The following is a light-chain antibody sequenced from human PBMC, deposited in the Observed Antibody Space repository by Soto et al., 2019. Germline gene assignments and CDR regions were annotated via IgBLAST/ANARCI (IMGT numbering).Light chain of an antibody. CDR1: QSLFSY. CDR3: RHRRNLPMT. CDR2: DAS. V-gene: IGKV3-11*01. J-gene: IGKJ3*01. Sequence: EIVLTQSQATLSLSPGERATLSCRASQSLFSYLAWFQQKPGQAPRLLIYDASNRATGIPARFSGSGSWTGFTLTISSLEPEEFAIYDTRHRRNLPMTFGPRNKVDIK.